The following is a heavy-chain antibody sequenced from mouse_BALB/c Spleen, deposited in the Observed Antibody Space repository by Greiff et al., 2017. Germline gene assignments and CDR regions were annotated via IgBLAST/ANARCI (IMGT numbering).Heavy chain of an antibody. CDR1: GFTFSSFG. J-gene: IGHJ2*01. CDR2: ISSGSSTI. D-gene: IGHD3-1*01. V-gene: IGHV5-17*02. CDR3: ARGATYLDY. Sequence: EVKLMESGGGLVQPGGSRKLSCAASGFTFSSFGMHWVRQAPEKGLEWVAYISSGSSTIYYADTVKGRFTISRDNPKNTLFLQMTSLRSEDTAMYYCARGATYLDYWGQGTTLTVSS.